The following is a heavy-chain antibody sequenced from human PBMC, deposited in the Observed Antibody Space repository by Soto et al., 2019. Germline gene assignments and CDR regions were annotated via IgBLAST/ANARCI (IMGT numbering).Heavy chain of an antibody. J-gene: IGHJ4*02. CDR1: GFTFDDYA. D-gene: IGHD6-13*01. CDR2: ISWNSGSI. Sequence: EVQLVESGGGLVQPGRSLRLSCAASGFTFDDYAMHWVRQAPGKGLEWVSGISWNSGSIGYADSVKGRFTISRDNAKNCLYLQMNSLRAEDTALYYCAKDCGEQLDLFYFDYWGQGTLVTVSS. CDR3: AKDCGEQLDLFYFDY. V-gene: IGHV3-9*01.